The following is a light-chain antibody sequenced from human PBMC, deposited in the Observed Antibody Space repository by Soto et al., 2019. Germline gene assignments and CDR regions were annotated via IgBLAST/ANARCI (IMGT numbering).Light chain of an antibody. CDR3: GSWDSSLSAYV. Sequence: SVLTQPPSVSAAPGPKVTISCFGSSSNIGGNSVSWYQQLPGTAPTLLIYDDNKRPSGIPDRFSGSQSGTSATLGLTGFQTGDEADYYCGSWDSSLSAYVFTTGTKVTVL. V-gene: IGLV1-51*01. CDR2: DDN. J-gene: IGLJ1*01. CDR1: SSNIGGNS.